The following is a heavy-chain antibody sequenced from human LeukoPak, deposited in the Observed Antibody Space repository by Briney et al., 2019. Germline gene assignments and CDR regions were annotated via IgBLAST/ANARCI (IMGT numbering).Heavy chain of an antibody. CDR2: IYTSGST. V-gene: IGHV4-4*09. CDR3: ARNGDGYFDY. J-gene: IGHJ4*02. CDR1: GGSISSYY. D-gene: IGHD5-24*01. Sequence: PSETQSLTCTVSGGSISSYYWSWIRQPPGKGLEWIGYIYTSGSTNYNPSLKSRVTISVDTSKNQFSLKLSSVTAADTAVYYCARNGDGYFDYWGQGTLVTVSS.